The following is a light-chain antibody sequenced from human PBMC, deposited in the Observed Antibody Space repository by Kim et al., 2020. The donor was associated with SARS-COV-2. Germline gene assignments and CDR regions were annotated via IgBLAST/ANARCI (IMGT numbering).Light chain of an antibody. J-gene: IGLJ3*02. CDR2: QDS. CDR1: KLGDKY. V-gene: IGLV3-1*01. Sequence: SYELTQPPSVSVSPGQTASITCSGDKLGDKYACWYQQKPGQSPVLVIYQDSKRPSGIPERFSGSNSGNTATLTISGTQAMDEADYYCQAWDSSMARVFGGGTQLTVL. CDR3: QAWDSSMARV.